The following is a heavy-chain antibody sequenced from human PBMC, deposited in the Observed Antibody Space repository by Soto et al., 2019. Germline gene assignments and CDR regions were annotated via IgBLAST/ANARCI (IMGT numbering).Heavy chain of an antibody. CDR3: AADPLTVTTLYYCGMDV. V-gene: IGHV1-58*01. CDR1: GFTFTSSA. J-gene: IGHJ6*02. D-gene: IGHD4-4*01. CDR2: IVVGSGNT. Sequence: SVKVSCKASGFTFTSSAVQWVRQARGQRLEWIGWIVVGSGNTNYAQKFQERVTITRDMSTSTAYMELSSLRSEDTAVYYCAADPLTVTTLYYCGMDVWGQGTTVTVSS.